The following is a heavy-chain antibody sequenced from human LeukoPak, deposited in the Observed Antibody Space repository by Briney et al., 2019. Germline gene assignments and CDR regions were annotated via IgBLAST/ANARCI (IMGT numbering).Heavy chain of an antibody. CDR3: ARDPSSSDAFDI. Sequence: SETLSLTCTVSGGSISSHYWSWIRQPPGKGLEWIGYIYYSGSTNYNPSLKRRVTISVDTSQNQFSLNLSSVTAADTAVYYCARDPSSSDAFDIWGQGTMVTVSS. CDR2: IYYSGST. D-gene: IGHD6-6*01. V-gene: IGHV4-59*11. J-gene: IGHJ3*02. CDR1: GGSISSHY.